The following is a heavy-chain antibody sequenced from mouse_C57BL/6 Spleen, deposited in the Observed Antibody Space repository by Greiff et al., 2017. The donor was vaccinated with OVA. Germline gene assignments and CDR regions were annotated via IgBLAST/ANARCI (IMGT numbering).Heavy chain of an antibody. J-gene: IGHJ2*01. D-gene: IGHD1-1*01. CDR2: IYPGDGDT. V-gene: IGHV1-82*01. CDR1: GYAFSSSW. CDR3: ARNGRD. Sequence: QVQLQQSGPELVKPGASVKISCKASGYAFSSSWMNWVKQRPGKGLEWIGRIYPGDGDTNYNGKFKGKATLTADKSSRTAYMQLSSLTSEDSAVYFCARNGRDWGQGTTLTVSS.